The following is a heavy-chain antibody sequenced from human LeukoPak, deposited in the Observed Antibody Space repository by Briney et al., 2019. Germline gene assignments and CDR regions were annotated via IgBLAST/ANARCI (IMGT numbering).Heavy chain of an antibody. V-gene: IGHV4-34*01. CDR3: ARGRRSSGFIDY. CDR1: GGSFSGYY. CDR2: INHSGST. Sequence: SETLSLTCAVYGGSFSGYYWSWIRQPPGKGLEWIGEINHSGSTNYNPSLKSRVTISVDTSKNQFSLKLSSVTAADTAVYYCARGRRSSGFIDYWGQGTLVTVPS. J-gene: IGHJ4*02. D-gene: IGHD6-19*01.